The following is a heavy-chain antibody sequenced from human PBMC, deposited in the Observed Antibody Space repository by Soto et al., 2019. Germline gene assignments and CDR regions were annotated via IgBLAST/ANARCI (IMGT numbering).Heavy chain of an antibody. CDR2: ISYDGSNK. CDR3: AKDAVYAISEVTYFDY. J-gene: IGHJ4*02. D-gene: IGHD2-8*01. V-gene: IGHV3-30*18. Sequence: ESGGGVVQPGRSLRLSCAASGFTFSSYGMHWVRQAPGKGLEWVAVISYDGSNKYYADSVKGRFTISRDNSKNTLYLQMNSLRAEDTAVYYCAKDAVYAISEVTYFDYWGQGTLVTVSS. CDR1: GFTFSSYG.